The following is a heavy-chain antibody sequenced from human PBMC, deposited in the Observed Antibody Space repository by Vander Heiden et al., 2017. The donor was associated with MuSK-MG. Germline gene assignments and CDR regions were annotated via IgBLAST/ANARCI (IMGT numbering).Heavy chain of an antibody. CDR2: LWYDGSQE. Sequence: QEQVVESGGGVGQPGTSLRLSCAASGFIFITYGMHWVRKAPAKGLECVAILWYDGSQEYYADSVKGRFTIFRDNSRNTVYLQMNSLSVEDTAMYFCEKGCAHWYFGVWGRGTLVTVS. CDR1: GFIFITYG. CDR3: EKGCAHWYFGV. V-gene: IGHV3-33*06. J-gene: IGHJ2*01.